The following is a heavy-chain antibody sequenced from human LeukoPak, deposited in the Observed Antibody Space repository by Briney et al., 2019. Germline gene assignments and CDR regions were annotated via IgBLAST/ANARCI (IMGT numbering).Heavy chain of an antibody. CDR2: IIPIFGTA. CDR1: GYTFTSYG. CDR3: ARAVIAAAGTGNFDY. V-gene: IGHV1-69*13. J-gene: IGHJ4*02. Sequence: SVKVSCKASGYTFTSYGISWVRQAPGQGLEWMGGIIPIFGTANYAQKFQGRVTITADESTSTAYMELSSLRSEDTAVYYCARAVIAAAGTGNFDYWGQGTLVTVSS. D-gene: IGHD6-13*01.